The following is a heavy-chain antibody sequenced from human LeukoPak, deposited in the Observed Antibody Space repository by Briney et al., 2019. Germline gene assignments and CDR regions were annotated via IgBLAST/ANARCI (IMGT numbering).Heavy chain of an antibody. V-gene: IGHV1-69*13. D-gene: IGHD2-2*01. Sequence: ASVKVSCKASGGTFSSYAISWVQQAPGQGLEWMGGIIPIFGTANYAQKFQGRVTITADESTSTAYMELSSLRSEDTAVYYCARDGDDCSSTSCYPHWGQGTLVTVSS. CDR2: IIPIFGTA. CDR1: GGTFSSYA. J-gene: IGHJ4*02. CDR3: ARDGDDCSSTSCYPH.